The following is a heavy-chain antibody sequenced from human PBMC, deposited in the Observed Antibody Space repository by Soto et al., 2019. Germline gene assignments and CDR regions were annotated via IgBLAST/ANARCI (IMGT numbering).Heavy chain of an antibody. CDR3: AKDLFPYSSGYYGDS. CDR2: ISGSGGST. J-gene: IGHJ4*02. D-gene: IGHD3-22*01. V-gene: IGHV3-23*01. Sequence: XGSLILSCAASGFTLSSYAMSWVRQAPGKGLEWVSAISGSGGSTYYADSVKGRFTISRDNSKNTLYLQMNSLRAEDTAVYYCAKDLFPYSSGYYGDSWGQGTLVTVSS. CDR1: GFTLSSYA.